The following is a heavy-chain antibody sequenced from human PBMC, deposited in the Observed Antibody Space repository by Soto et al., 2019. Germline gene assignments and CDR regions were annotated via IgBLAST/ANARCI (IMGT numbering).Heavy chain of an antibody. Sequence: PSETLSLTCTVSGGSINSGGYSWTWIRQPPGKGLEWIGFIYYSGSTYYNPSLKSRVTISVDTSKNQFSLKLSSVTAADTAVYYCARRRTLTGDPHFDYWGQGTLVTVSS. CDR2: IYYSGST. CDR3: ARRRTLTGDPHFDY. CDR1: GGSINSGGYS. V-gene: IGHV4-30-2*03. D-gene: IGHD7-27*01. J-gene: IGHJ4*02.